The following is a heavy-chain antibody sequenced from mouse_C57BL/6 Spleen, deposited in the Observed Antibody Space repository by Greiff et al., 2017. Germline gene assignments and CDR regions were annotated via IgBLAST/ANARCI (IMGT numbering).Heavy chain of an antibody. J-gene: IGHJ1*03. CDR2: ISSGGDYI. CDR1: GFTFSSYA. CDR3: TRGSGYGPWYFDV. V-gene: IGHV5-9-1*02. Sequence: EVHLVESGEGLVKPGGSLKLSCAASGFTFSSYAMSWVRQTPEKRLEWVAYISSGGDYIYYADTVKGRFTISRDNARNTLYLQMSSLKSEDTAMYYCTRGSGYGPWYFDVWGTGTTVTVSS. D-gene: IGHD1-3*01.